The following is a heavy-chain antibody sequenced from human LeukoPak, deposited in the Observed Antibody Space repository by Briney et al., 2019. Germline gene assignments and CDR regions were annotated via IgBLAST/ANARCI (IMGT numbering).Heavy chain of an antibody. V-gene: IGHV3-64*01. D-gene: IGHD3-16*01. CDR1: GFTFSSYA. J-gene: IGHJ4*02. CDR3: ARACHIGEVWDYFDY. Sequence: PGGSLRLSCAASGFTFSSYAMHWVRQAPGKGLEYVSAISSNGGSTYDANSVKGRFTISRDNSKNTLYLQMGSLRAEDMAVYYCARACHIGEVWDYFDYWGQGTLVTVSS. CDR2: ISSNGGST.